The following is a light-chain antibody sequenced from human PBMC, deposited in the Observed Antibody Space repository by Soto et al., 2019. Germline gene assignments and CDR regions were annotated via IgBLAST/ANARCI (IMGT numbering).Light chain of an antibody. Sequence: EIVLTQSPGTLFLSPGERATLSCRASQSVSSSYLAWYQQKPGQAPRLRIYGASSRATGIPDRFSGSGSGTYFTLTISRLEPEDFAVYYCQQFGSSPLFTFGPGTKVDVK. V-gene: IGKV3-20*01. CDR2: GAS. CDR1: QSVSSSY. CDR3: QQFGSSPLFT. J-gene: IGKJ3*01.